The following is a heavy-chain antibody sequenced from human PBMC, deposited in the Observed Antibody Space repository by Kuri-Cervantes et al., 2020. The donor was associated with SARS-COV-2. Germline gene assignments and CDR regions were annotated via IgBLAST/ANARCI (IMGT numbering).Heavy chain of an antibody. CDR1: GGSISDYN. V-gene: IGHV4-59*01. D-gene: IGHD5-18*01. J-gene: IGHJ5*02. CDR2: ISYSGST. CDR3: ARDRSYGDQQGFDP. Sequence: SETLSLTCNVSGGSISDYNWNWIRQPPGKGLEWIGYISYSGSTLYIPSLKSRVTISIDTSKKQFSLKLSSVTAADTAVYYCARDRSYGDQQGFDPWGQGTLVTVSS.